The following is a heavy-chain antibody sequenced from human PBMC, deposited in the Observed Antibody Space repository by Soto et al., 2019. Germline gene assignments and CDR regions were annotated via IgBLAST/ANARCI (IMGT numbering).Heavy chain of an antibody. CDR1: GYTFAAYY. V-gene: IGHV1-2*02. J-gene: IGHJ4*02. CDR3: ASDTAYGDYWGYFFDY. CDR2: INPTSGGT. Sequence: QVQLVQSGAEVKKPGASVKVSCKTSGYTFAAYYIHWIRQAPGQGLEWMGWINPTSGGTVYAQNFQDRVTMTRDTSISTAYMELRRLNSDDTVVSYCASDTAYGDYWGYFFDYWGQGTPVTVSS. D-gene: IGHD4-17*01.